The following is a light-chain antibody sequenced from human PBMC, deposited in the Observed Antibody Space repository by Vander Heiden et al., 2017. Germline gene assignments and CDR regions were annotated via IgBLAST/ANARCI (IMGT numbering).Light chain of an antibody. CDR3: QAWGSSSWV. V-gene: IGLV3-1*01. CDR1: RLGDKS. J-gene: IGLJ3*02. CDR2: QSS. Sequence: SYALSPPPSVSVSPGQTASITCCGDRLGDKSACWYQQKPSQSPVLVIYQSSKRPAEIPERFSGSNAGNTATLTISGNQEMDEADYYCQAWGSSSWVFGGGTKLTVL.